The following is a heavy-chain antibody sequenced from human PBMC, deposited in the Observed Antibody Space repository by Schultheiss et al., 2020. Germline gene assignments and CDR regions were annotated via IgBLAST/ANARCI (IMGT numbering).Heavy chain of an antibody. CDR3: AKRGNEADTSKYYFDY. CDR2: IYSCGST. Sequence: GGSLRLSCAASGFTFSSYGMHWVRQAPGKGLEWVSVIYSCGSTYYADSVKGRFTISRDNSKNTLYLQMNSLRAEDTAVYYCAKRGNEADTSKYYFDYWGQGTLVTVSS. CDR1: GFTFSSYG. J-gene: IGHJ4*02. V-gene: IGHV3-NL1*01. D-gene: IGHD2-2*01.